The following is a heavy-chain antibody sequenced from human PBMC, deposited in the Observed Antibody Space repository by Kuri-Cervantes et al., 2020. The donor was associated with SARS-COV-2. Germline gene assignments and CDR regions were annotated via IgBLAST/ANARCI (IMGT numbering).Heavy chain of an antibody. V-gene: IGHV3-38-3*01. CDR1: GFTVSSNE. CDR2: ISGGST. J-gene: IGHJ4*02. D-gene: IGHD6-13*01. Sequence: GGSLRLSCAASGFTVSSNEMSWVRQAPGKGLEWVSSISGGSTYYADSRKGRFTISRDNSKNTLYLQMNSLRAEDTAVYYCAKTLRVYSSSPFDYWGQGTLVTVSS. CDR3: AKTLRVYSSSPFDY.